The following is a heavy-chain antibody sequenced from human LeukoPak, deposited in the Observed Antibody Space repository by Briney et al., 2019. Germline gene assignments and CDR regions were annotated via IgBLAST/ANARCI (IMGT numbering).Heavy chain of an antibody. CDR2: ISAYNGNT. CDR3: AKGTKMAVAGTIFVY. Sequence: ASVKVSCNCSGSTFTSYAISWVRQPPGQGLEWMGWISAYNGNTNYAQKLQGRVTMTTDNSTSTAYMELRSLISDDTAVYYCAKGTKMAVAGTIFVYWGQGTLVTVSS. D-gene: IGHD6-19*01. J-gene: IGHJ4*02. V-gene: IGHV1-18*01. CDR1: GSTFTSYA.